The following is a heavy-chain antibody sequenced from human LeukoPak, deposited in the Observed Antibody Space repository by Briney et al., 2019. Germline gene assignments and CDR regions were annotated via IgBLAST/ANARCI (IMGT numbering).Heavy chain of an antibody. Sequence: GGSLRLSCAASGFTFSSYGMHWVRQAPGKGLEWVAFIRYDGSNKYYADSVKGRFTISRDNSKNTLYMQMNSLRAEDTAVYYCGRETEDIVVVPAAEFVSTSQRYYFGYWGQGTLVTVSA. V-gene: IGHV3-30*02. D-gene: IGHD2-2*01. CDR3: GRETEDIVVVPAAEFVSTSQRYYFGY. CDR1: GFTFSSYG. CDR2: IRYDGSNK. J-gene: IGHJ4*02.